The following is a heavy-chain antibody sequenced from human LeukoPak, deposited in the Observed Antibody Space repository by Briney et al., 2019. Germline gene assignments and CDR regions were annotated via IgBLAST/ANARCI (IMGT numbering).Heavy chain of an antibody. V-gene: IGHV3-11*06. Sequence: GGSLRLSCAASGFTFSDYYMSWIRQAPGKGLEWVSYISSSSSYTNYADSVKGRFTISRDNAKNSLYLQMNSLRAEDTAVYYCARDYRKLGYCSGGSCFPTLDYWGQGTLVTVSS. CDR3: ARDYRKLGYCSGGSCFPTLDY. CDR2: ISSSSSYT. D-gene: IGHD2-15*01. J-gene: IGHJ4*02. CDR1: GFTFSDYY.